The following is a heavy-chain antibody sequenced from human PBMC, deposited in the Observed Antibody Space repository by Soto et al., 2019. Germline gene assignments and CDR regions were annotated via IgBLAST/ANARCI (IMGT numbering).Heavy chain of an antibody. CDR2: ISGSARTI. CDR1: GLTFSNFA. Sequence: SLRLSCAASGLTFSNFAMSWVRQAPGKGLEWVSFISGSARTISYADSVKGRFTVSRDNSKNTLFLQMNSLRDEDTAVYYCVKYRGSDRPKYYFDYWGQGTLVTVSS. J-gene: IGHJ4*02. CDR3: VKYRGSDRPKYYFDY. V-gene: IGHV3-23*01. D-gene: IGHD1-26*01.